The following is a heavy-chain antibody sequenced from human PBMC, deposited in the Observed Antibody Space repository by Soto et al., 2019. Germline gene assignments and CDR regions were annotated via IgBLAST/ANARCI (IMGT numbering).Heavy chain of an antibody. Sequence: EVQLLESGGGLAQPGGSLRLSCAASGFTFRTYGMSWVRQAPGKGLEWVSGISDSGSSTYYADSVRGRFTISRDNSKNILYLQMNSLRAEDTAVYSCSKGDASNWFEPSGQGTPVTVSA. CDR1: GFTFRTYG. CDR2: ISDSGSST. CDR3: SKGDASNWFEP. V-gene: IGHV3-23*01. J-gene: IGHJ5*02.